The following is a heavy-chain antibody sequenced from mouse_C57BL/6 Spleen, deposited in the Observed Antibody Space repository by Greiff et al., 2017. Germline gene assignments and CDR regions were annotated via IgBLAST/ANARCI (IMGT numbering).Heavy chain of an antibody. CDR1: GFTFSSYG. V-gene: IGHV5-6*01. J-gene: IGHJ1*03. CDR2: ISSGGSYT. Sequence: EVMLVESGGDLVKPGGSLKLSCAASGFTFSSYGMSWVRQTPDKRLEWVATISSGGSYTYYPDRVQGRFTISRDNAKNTLYLQMSSLKSEDTAMYYCARPTIVTGRYFDVWGTGTTVTVSS. CDR3: ARPTIVTGRYFDV. D-gene: IGHD2-5*01.